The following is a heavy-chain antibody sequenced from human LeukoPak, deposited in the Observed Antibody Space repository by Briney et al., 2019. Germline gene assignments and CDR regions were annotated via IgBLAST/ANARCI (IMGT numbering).Heavy chain of an antibody. D-gene: IGHD4-17*01. V-gene: IGHV1-8*01. J-gene: IGHJ4*02. CDR2: MNPNSGNT. CDR1: GYTSTSYD. Sequence: ASVKVSCKASGYTSTSYDINWVRQATGQGLEWMGWMNPNSGNTGYAQKFQGRVTMTRNTSISTAYMELSSLRSEDTAVHYCATAEYGDSPFDYWGQGTLVTVSS. CDR3: ATAEYGDSPFDY.